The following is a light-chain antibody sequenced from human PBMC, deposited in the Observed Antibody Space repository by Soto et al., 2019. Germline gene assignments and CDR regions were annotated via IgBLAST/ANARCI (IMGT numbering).Light chain of an antibody. V-gene: IGLV1-44*01. Sequence: QSVLTQPPSASGTPGQRVTISCSGSSSNVGSNTVNWYQQLPGTAPKLLIYSNNQRPPGVPDRFSGSKSRTAASLAISGLQSEHEADYYCAAWDDSLNGDVFGTGTKLTVL. CDR2: SNN. CDR1: SSNVGSNT. CDR3: AAWDDSLNGDV. J-gene: IGLJ1*01.